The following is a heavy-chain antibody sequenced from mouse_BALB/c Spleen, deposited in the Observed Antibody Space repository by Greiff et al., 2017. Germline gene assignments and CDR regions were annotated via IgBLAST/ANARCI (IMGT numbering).Heavy chain of an antibody. D-gene: IGHD1-1*01. Sequence: QVQLQQSGAELVRPGSSVKISCKASGYAFSSYWMNWVKQRPGQGLEWIGQIYPGYGDTNYNGKFKGKATLTADKSSSTAYMQLSSLTSEDSAVYFCANGSSSDYWGQGTTLTVSS. J-gene: IGHJ2*01. CDR2: IYPGYGDT. V-gene: IGHV1-80*01. CDR1: GYAFSSYW. CDR3: ANGSSSDY.